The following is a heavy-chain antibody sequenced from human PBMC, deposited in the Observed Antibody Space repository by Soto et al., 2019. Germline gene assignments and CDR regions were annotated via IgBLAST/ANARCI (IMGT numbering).Heavy chain of an antibody. D-gene: IGHD3-10*02. CDR3: ASSSITMFSAGHNWFDP. V-gene: IGHV4-30-2*01. J-gene: IGHJ5*02. CDR2: IYHSGST. CDR1: GGSISSGGYS. Sequence: PSETLSLTCAVSGGSISSGGYSWSWIRQPPGKGLEWIGYIYHSGSTYYNPSLKSRVTISVDRSKNQFSLKLSSVTAADTAVYYCASSSITMFSAGHNWFDPWGQGTLVTVSS.